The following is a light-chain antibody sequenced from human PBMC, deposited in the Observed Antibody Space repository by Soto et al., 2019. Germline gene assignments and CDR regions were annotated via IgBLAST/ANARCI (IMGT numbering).Light chain of an antibody. CDR1: SSDVGGYNY. CDR2: DVS. V-gene: IGLV2-14*01. J-gene: IGLJ1*01. CDR3: SLYTSSSTYV. Sequence: QSVLTQPASVSGSPGQSITISCTGTSSDVGGYNYVSWYQQHPGKAPKLMIYDVSNRPSGVPDRFSGSRSGHTASLTISGLQAEDEADYYCSLYTSSSTYVFGTGTKVTVL.